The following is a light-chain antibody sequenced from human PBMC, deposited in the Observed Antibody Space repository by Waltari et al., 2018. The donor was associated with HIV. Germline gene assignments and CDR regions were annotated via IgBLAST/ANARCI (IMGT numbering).Light chain of an antibody. CDR2: AVS. V-gene: IGLV2-14*03. CDR3: SSYTTNSRSVV. J-gene: IGLJ2*01. Sequence: QSALAQPASVSGSPGQSITISCPGITSDGGGFNYTSWYQQHRGKAPKLILFAVSDRPSGVSDRFSGSKSGNTASLTISGLQADDEADYFCSSYTTNSRSVVFGGGTTLTVL. CDR1: TSDGGGFNY.